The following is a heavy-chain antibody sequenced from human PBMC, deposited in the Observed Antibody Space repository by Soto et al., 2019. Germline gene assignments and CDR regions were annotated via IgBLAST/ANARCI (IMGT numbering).Heavy chain of an antibody. J-gene: IGHJ4*02. Sequence: EVPLVESGGGLVQPGGSLRLSCEASGFTFSTFWMNWVRQAPGKGLVWVSRINSDGSSTNYADSVKGRVTISRDNAKNTLYLQLNSLRPEDTAVYYCARDFEYWGQGTLVTVSS. CDR3: ARDFEY. CDR1: GFTFSTFW. CDR2: INSDGSST. V-gene: IGHV3-74*01.